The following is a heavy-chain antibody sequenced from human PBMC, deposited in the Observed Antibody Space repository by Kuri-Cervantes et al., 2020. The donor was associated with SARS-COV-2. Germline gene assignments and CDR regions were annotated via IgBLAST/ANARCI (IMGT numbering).Heavy chain of an antibody. Sequence: GGSLRLSCAASGFTVSSNYMSWVRQAPGKGLEWVSVIYSGGSTYYADSVKGRFTISRDNSKNTLYLQMNSLRAEDTAVYYCARAPDDSSGVFDYWGQGTLVTVSS. CDR2: IYSGGST. CDR1: GFTVSSNY. V-gene: IGHV3-66*02. J-gene: IGHJ4*02. CDR3: ARAPDDSSGVFDY. D-gene: IGHD3-22*01.